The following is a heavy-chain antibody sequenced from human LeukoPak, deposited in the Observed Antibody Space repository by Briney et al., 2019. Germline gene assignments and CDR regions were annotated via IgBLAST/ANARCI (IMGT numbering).Heavy chain of an antibody. CDR3: ARVFSGWYGNYMDV. CDR2: LRYDGSNK. D-gene: IGHD6-19*01. Sequence: GGSLRLSCAASGFTFISYGMHWVRQAPGKGLEWVAFLRYDGSNKYYADSVKGRFTISRDNSKNTLYLQMISLRAEDTALYYCARVFSGWYGNYMDVWGKGTTVTVSS. CDR1: GFTFISYG. J-gene: IGHJ6*03. V-gene: IGHV3-30*02.